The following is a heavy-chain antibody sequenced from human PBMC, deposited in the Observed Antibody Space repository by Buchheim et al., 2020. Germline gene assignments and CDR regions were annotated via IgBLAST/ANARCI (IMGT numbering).Heavy chain of an antibody. V-gene: IGHV4-34*01. CDR2: INHSGST. D-gene: IGHD3-22*01. CDR3: ARGRGITMILNWFDS. CDR1: GGSFSGYY. J-gene: IGHJ5*01. Sequence: QVQLQQWGAGLLKPSETLSLTCAVYGGSFSGYYWSWIRQPPGKGLEWIGEINHSGSTNYNPSLKSRVTISVDTSKNQFSLKLSSVTAADTAVYYCARGRGITMILNWFDSWGQGTL.